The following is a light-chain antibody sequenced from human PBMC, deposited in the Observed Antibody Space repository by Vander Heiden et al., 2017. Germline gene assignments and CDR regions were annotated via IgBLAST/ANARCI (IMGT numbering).Light chain of an antibody. J-gene: IGLJ2*01. Sequence: QTVVTQEPSFSESPGGTVTLTCGLSSGSVSTSYYPSWYQQTPGQAPRTLIYNTNTRSSGVPGRFSGSILGNKAALTITGAQADDESDYYCVLYMGSGMSVFGGGTKLTVL. CDR2: NTN. CDR1: SGSVSTSYY. V-gene: IGLV8-61*01. CDR3: VLYMGSGMSV.